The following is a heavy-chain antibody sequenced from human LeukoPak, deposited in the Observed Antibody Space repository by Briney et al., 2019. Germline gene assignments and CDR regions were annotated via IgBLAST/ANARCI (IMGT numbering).Heavy chain of an antibody. J-gene: IGHJ5*02. CDR3: AREGLAMVRGVLPKEAWGWFDP. V-gene: IGHV4-38-2*02. Sequence: SETLSLTCSVSDYSISSDYYWGWIRQPPGKGLEWIGSIYHSGSTFYNPSLKSRVTISVDKSKNQFSLKLSSVTAADTAVYYCAREGLAMVRGVLPKEAWGWFDPWGQGTLVTVSS. CDR1: DYSISSDYY. D-gene: IGHD3-10*01. CDR2: IYHSGST.